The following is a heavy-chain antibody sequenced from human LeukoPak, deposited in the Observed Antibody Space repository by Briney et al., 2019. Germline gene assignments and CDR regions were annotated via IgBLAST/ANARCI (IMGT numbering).Heavy chain of an antibody. CDR1: GGSFSSYV. D-gene: IGHD6-13*01. Sequence: GASVKVSCKASGGSFSSYVITWVRQAPGQGLEWMGRIIPILGIANYAQKFQGRVTITADKSTSTAYMELSSLRSEDTAVYYCARGIAAAGIYYYYGMDVWGQGTTVTVSS. CDR2: IIPILGIA. CDR3: ARGIAAAGIYYYYGMDV. J-gene: IGHJ6*02. V-gene: IGHV1-69*04.